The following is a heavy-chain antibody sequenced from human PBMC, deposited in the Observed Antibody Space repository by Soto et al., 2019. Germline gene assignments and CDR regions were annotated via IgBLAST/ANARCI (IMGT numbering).Heavy chain of an antibody. V-gene: IGHV4-4*02. D-gene: IGHD2-15*01. J-gene: IGHJ3*02. CDR2: IYHSGST. CDR3: ARGLGYCSGGSCYRGAFDI. Sequence: QVQLQESGPGLVKPSGTLSLTCAVSSGSISSSNWWSWVRQPPGKGLEWLGEIYHSGSTNYNPSLKSRVTISVDKSKNQFSLKLSSVTAADTAVYYCARGLGYCSGGSCYRGAFDIGGQGTMVTVSS. CDR1: SGSISSSNW.